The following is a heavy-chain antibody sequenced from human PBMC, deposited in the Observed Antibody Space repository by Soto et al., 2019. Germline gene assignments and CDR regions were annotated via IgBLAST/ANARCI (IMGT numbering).Heavy chain of an antibody. Sequence: PGGSLRLSCASSGFTFSSYGMHWVRQAPGEGLECVAVISYDGSNKYYADSVKGRFTISRDNSKNTLYLQMNSLRAEDTAVYYCAKSEVKGYYYDSSGTLLFDYWGQG. CDR1: GFTFSSYG. D-gene: IGHD3-22*01. CDR3: AKSEVKGYYYDSSGTLLFDY. J-gene: IGHJ4*02. V-gene: IGHV3-30*18. CDR2: ISYDGSNK.